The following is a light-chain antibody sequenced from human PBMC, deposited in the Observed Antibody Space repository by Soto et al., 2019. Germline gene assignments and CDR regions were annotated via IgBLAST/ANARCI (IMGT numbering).Light chain of an antibody. J-gene: IGKJ1*01. Sequence: IVITQSPATLSLSPGEIATLSCRASQSVSSNLAWYPPKPGQAPRLLIYGASPRATGIPARFSGSGSGTEFTLTISSLQSEDFAVYYCQQYNNWPPWTFGQGTKVDIK. CDR2: GAS. V-gene: IGKV3-15*01. CDR1: QSVSSN. CDR3: QQYNNWPPWT.